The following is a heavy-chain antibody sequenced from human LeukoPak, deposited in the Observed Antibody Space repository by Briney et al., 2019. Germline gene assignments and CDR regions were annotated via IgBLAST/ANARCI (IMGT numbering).Heavy chain of an antibody. Sequence: GASVKVSCKASGYTFTTYGLSWVRQAPGQGLEWLGWISTYDDNIKYAQSLQGRLTLTIDTSTSTAYMELRSLTSDDTAVYYCAREVDYWGQGTLVTVSS. CDR2: ISTYDDNI. CDR1: GYTFTTYG. CDR3: AREVDY. V-gene: IGHV1-18*01. J-gene: IGHJ4*02.